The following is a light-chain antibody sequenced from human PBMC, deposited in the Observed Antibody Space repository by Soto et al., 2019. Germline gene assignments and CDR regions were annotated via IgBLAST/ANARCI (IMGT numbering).Light chain of an antibody. CDR3: QQRSDWQYT. J-gene: IGKJ2*01. CDR1: QRITSY. V-gene: IGKV3-11*01. Sequence: EIVLTQSPATLSLSPGERATLSCRASQRITSYLAWYQQKPGQAPRLLIYDATNRVAGVPASFSGSRSGTDFTLTISTLQPEDVAGYYCQQRSDWQYTFGQVTKVDI. CDR2: DAT.